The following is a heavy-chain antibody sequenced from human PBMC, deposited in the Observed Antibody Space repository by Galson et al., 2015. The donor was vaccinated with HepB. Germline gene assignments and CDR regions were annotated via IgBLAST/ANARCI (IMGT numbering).Heavy chain of an antibody. CDR1: GFTFSTYN. V-gene: IGHV3-48*02. CDR3: AREGVPVEPHYYFHYYMDV. Sequence: SLRLSCAASGFTFSTYNMNWVRQAPGKGLEWVSYISSSRSIIYYADSVRGRFTISRDNAKNSLYLQMNSLRDEDTAVYYCAREGVPVEPHYYFHYYMDVWGKGTTVTVSS. J-gene: IGHJ6*03. D-gene: IGHD5-24*01. CDR2: ISSSRSII.